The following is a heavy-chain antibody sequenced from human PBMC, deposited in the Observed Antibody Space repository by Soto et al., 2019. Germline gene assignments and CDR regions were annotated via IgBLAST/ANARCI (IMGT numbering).Heavy chain of an antibody. CDR1: GFTFSSYA. J-gene: IGHJ4*02. V-gene: IGHV3-23*01. CDR2: ISGSGGST. D-gene: IGHD3-22*01. Sequence: EVQLLESGGGLVQPGGSLRLSCAASGFTFSSYAMSWVRQAPGKGLEWVSAISGSGGSTYYAYSVKGRFTISRDNSKNTLYLQMNSLRAEDTAVYYCAKDSPANYYDSSGYPQGYFDYWGQGTLVTVSS. CDR3: AKDSPANYYDSSGYPQGYFDY.